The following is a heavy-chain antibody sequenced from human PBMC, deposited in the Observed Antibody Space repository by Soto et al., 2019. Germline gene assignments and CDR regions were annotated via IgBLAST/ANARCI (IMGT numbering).Heavy chain of an antibody. Sequence: TSETLSLTCAVSGGSISSGGYSWSWIRQPPGKGLEWIGYIYYSGSTYYNPSLKSRVTISLDTSKNQFSLKLSSVTAADTAVYYCARGGLYDILTGYYPYWGQGTLVTVSS. CDR2: IYYSGST. CDR1: GGSISSGGYS. J-gene: IGHJ4*02. V-gene: IGHV4-30-2*05. CDR3: ARGGLYDILTGYYPY. D-gene: IGHD3-9*01.